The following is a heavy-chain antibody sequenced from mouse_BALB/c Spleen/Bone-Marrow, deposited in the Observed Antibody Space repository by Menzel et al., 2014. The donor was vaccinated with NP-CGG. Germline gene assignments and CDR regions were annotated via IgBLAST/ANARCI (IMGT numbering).Heavy chain of an antibody. CDR3: ARRGDYYGAMDY. V-gene: IGHV1S81*02. CDR1: GYTFTNYW. J-gene: IGHJ4*01. Sequence: QVQLQQSGAELVKPEASVKLSCEASGYTFTNYWMHWVNQRPGQGLEWIGEINPTNGRSNYNEKFKSKATLTVDKSSSTAYMQLSSLTSEDSAVYYCARRGDYYGAMDYWGQGTSVTVSS. D-gene: IGHD1-1*01. CDR2: INPTNGRS.